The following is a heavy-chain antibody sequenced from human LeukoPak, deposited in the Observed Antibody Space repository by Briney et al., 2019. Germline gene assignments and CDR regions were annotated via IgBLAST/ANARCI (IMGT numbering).Heavy chain of an antibody. CDR3: ARLLSQQYSVWSGSYKTYYYYYMDV. Sequence: GGSLRPSCAASGFTFSDYYMSWIRQAPGKGLEWVSYISSSGSTIYYADSVKGRFTISRDNAKNSLYLQMSSLRAEDTAVYYCARLLSQQYSVWSGSYKTYYYYYMDVWGKGTTVTVSS. V-gene: IGHV3-11*04. CDR2: ISSSGSTI. CDR1: GFTFSDYY. J-gene: IGHJ6*03. D-gene: IGHD3-3*01.